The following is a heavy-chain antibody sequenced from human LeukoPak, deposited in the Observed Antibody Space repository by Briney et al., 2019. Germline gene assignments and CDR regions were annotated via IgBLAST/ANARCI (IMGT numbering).Heavy chain of an antibody. Sequence: ASVKVSCKASGYTFTSYYMHWVRQAPGQGLEWMGVLNLSGDGASYTQKFQGRVTMTRDMSTSTVFMELSSLRSEDTAVYFCAREPPSTGYYDYWGQGTLVTVSS. CDR3: AREPPSTGYYDY. J-gene: IGHJ4*02. CDR2: LNLSGDGA. V-gene: IGHV1-46*01. D-gene: IGHD1-1*01. CDR1: GYTFTSYY.